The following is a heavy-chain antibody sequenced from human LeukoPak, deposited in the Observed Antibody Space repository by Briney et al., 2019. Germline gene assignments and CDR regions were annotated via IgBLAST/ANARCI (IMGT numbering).Heavy chain of an antibody. Sequence: HPGGSLRLSCAASGFTFSSYAMHWVRQAPGKGLEWVAVISYNGSNKYYADSVKGRFTISRDNSQNTLDLQMNSLRAEDTAVYYCARDLSERYSTDYWGQGTLVTVSS. CDR2: ISYNGSNK. CDR3: ARDLSERYSTDY. CDR1: GFTFSSYA. J-gene: IGHJ4*02. V-gene: IGHV3-30-3*01. D-gene: IGHD1-26*01.